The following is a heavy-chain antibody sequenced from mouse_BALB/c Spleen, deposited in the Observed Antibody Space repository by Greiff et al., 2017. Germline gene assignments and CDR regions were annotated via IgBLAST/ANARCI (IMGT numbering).Heavy chain of an antibody. V-gene: IGHV5-6*01. Sequence: EVHLVESGGDLVKPGGSLKLSCAASGFTFSSYGMSWVRQTPDKRLEWVATISSGGSYTYYPDSVKGRFTISRDNAKNTLYLQMSSLKSEDTAMYYCARGGYGFWYFDVWGAGTTVTGSS. D-gene: IGHD1-2*01. CDR1: GFTFSSYG. J-gene: IGHJ1*01. CDR3: ARGGYGFWYFDV. CDR2: ISSGGSYT.